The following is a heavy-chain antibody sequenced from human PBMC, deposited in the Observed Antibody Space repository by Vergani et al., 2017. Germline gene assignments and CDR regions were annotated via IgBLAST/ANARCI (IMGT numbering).Heavy chain of an antibody. CDR1: GDSINSDTY. J-gene: IGHJ4*02. D-gene: IGHD1-14*01. CDR2: ISGSGGST. CDR3: AMKGTRDY. Sequence: VQLQESGPGLVKPSQTLSLTCSVSGDSINSDTYHWSWIRQPAGKGLEWVSAISGSGGSTYYADSVKGRFTISRDNSKNTLYLQMNSLRAEDTAVYYCAMKGTRDYWGQGTLVTVSS. V-gene: IGHV3-23*01.